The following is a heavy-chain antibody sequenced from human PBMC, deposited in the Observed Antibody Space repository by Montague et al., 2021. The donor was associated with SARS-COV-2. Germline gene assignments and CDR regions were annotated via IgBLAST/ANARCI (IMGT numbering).Heavy chain of an antibody. CDR3: ARTLHDILTGYYSFDY. J-gene: IGHJ4*02. CDR1: GFSLSTSGMC. Sequence: PALVKPTQTLTLTCTFSGFSLSTSGMCVSWIRQPPGKALEWLALIDWDDDKYYSTSLKTRLTISKYTSKNQVVLTMTNMDPVDTATYYCARTLHDILTGYYSFDYWGQETLVTVSS. V-gene: IGHV2-70*01. CDR2: IDWDDDK. D-gene: IGHD3-9*01.